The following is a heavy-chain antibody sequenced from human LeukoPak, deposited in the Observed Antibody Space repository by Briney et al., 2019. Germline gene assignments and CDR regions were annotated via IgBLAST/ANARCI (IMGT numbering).Heavy chain of an antibody. J-gene: IGHJ3*02. V-gene: IGHV3-48*03. CDR2: ISSSGSTI. D-gene: IGHD5-24*01. CDR3: ARAVGGWLQSRRPGAFDI. Sequence: HAGGSLRLSCAASGFTLSSYEMNWVRQAPGKGLEWVSYISSSGSTIYYADSVKGRFTTSRDNAKNSLYLQMNSLRAEDTAVYYCARAVGGWLQSRRPGAFDIWGQGTMVTVSS. CDR1: GFTLSSYE.